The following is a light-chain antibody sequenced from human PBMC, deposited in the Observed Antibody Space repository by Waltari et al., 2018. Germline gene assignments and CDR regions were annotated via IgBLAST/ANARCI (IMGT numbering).Light chain of an antibody. CDR3: LQHDSFPWT. J-gene: IGKJ1*01. V-gene: IGKV1-17*03. CDR2: GAS. CDR1: QDISNY. Sequence: DIQVTQSPSAMSASVGAIVTITCRASQDISNYLAWFQQRPGKVPKRLIYGASRLQDGVPSRFSGSGSGTEFTLTISSLQPEDFATYYCLQHDSFPWTFGQGTKVEF.